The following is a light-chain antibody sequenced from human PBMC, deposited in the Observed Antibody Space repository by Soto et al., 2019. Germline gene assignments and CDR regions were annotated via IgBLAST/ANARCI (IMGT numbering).Light chain of an antibody. V-gene: IGKV1-5*03. CDR2: EAS. Sequence: DIQMTQSPSTLSASVGDRATITCRASQNVKRWLAWYQQKPGKAPSLLIYEASTLQNGVPSRFGGSGSETEFTLTINSLQPDDSATYYCQQYNRYSWTFGQGTKVEVK. CDR3: QQYNRYSWT. CDR1: QNVKRW. J-gene: IGKJ1*01.